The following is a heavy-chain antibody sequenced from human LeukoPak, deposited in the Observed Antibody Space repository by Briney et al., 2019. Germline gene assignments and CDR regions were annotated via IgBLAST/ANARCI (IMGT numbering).Heavy chain of an antibody. J-gene: IGHJ6*02. CDR3: ARPGADCGSAGCYTYPYYGLDV. V-gene: IGHV1-18*01. CDR1: GYSFSGHG. Sequence: ASVKVSCKAFGYSFSGHGITWVRQVPGQGLEWMGWISAYNGNTKYAQNLQGRVTMTTDISTSTAYMELRSLRSDDTAVYYCARPGADCGSAGCYTYPYYGLDVWGQGTTVTVSS. D-gene: IGHD2-2*02. CDR2: ISAYNGNT.